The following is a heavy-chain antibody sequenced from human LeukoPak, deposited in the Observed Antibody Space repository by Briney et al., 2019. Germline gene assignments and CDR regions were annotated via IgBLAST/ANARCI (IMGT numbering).Heavy chain of an antibody. D-gene: IGHD3-3*01. Sequence: QPGGSLRLSCAASGFTFSSYGMHWVRQAPGKGLEWVAFTRYDGTNKYYADSVKGRFTISRDNAKNSLYLQMNSLRAEDTAVYYCARGETYYDFPPRDYFDYWGQGTLVTVSS. CDR1: GFTFSSYG. J-gene: IGHJ4*02. CDR3: ARGETYYDFPPRDYFDY. CDR2: TRYDGTNK. V-gene: IGHV3-30*02.